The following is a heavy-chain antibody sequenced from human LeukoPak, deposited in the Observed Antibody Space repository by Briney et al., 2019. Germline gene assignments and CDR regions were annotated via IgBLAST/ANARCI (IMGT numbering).Heavy chain of an antibody. J-gene: IGHJ4*02. V-gene: IGHV3-23*01. Sequence: GSLRLSCAASRFTFSTYAMSWVRQAPGKGLEWVSGISGSGGTTYYAASVKGRFTISRDNSKNTLYLQMNSLRGEDTAVYYCAKDEVYYFDYWGQGTLVTVSS. CDR3: AKDEVYYFDY. CDR1: RFTFSTYA. CDR2: ISGSGGTT.